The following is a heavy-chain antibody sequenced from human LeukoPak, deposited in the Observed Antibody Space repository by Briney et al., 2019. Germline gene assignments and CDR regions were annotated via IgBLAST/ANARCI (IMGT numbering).Heavy chain of an antibody. CDR1: GEPFSGYY. J-gene: IGHJ4*02. D-gene: IGHD6-19*01. V-gene: IGHV4-34*01. CDR3: AREYSSGWPGFDY. CDR2: INHSGST. Sequence: SETLSLTCAVYGEPFSGYYWSWIRQPPGKGLEWIGEINHSGSTNYNPSLKSRVTISVDTSKNQFSLKLSSVTAADTAVYYCAREYSSGWPGFDYWGQGTLVTVSS.